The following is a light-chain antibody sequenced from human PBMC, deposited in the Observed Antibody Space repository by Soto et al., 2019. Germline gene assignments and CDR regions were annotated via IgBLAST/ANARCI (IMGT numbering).Light chain of an antibody. CDR1: NIRSKS. Sequence: SYELTQPPSVSVAPGKTARITCGGNNIRSKSVHWYQQKPGQAPVLVIYYDSDRPSGIPERFSGSNSGNTATLSISRVEAGDEADYYCQVWDSSSDHLYVFGTGTKLTVL. CDR2: YDS. V-gene: IGLV3-21*04. CDR3: QVWDSSSDHLYV. J-gene: IGLJ1*01.